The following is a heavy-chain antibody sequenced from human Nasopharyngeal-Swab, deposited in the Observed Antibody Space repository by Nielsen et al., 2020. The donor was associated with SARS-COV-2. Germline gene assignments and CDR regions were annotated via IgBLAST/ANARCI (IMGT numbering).Heavy chain of an antibody. CDR2: IIPMRGIA. Sequence: SVKVSCKASGGTFRSQGISWVRQAPGQGLEWMGRIIPMRGIANYAQKFQGRVTITADKSTSTVYMDLSSLRSEDTAVYYCARGPDPALKFDPWGQGTLVAASS. D-gene: IGHD5-18*01. V-gene: IGHV1-69*04. CDR1: GGTFRSQG. J-gene: IGHJ5*02. CDR3: ARGPDPALKFDP.